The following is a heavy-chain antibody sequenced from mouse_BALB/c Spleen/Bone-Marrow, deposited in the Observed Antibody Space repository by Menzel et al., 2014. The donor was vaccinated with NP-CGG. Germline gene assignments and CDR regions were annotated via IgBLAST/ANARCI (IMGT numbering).Heavy chain of an antibody. V-gene: IGHV14-3*02. CDR3: ASYVYGYYFDY. CDR1: GFNIKDTY. Sequence: VQLQQSGAELVKPGASVKFSCTASGFNIKDTYMHWVKQRPEQGLEWIGRIDPANGNTKYDPKFQGKATITADTSSNTAYLQLSSLTSEDTAVYYCASYVYGYYFDYWGQGTTLTVSS. J-gene: IGHJ2*01. CDR2: IDPANGNT. D-gene: IGHD2-2*01.